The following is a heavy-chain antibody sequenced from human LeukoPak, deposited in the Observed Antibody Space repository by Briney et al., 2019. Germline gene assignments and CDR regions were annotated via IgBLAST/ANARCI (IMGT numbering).Heavy chain of an antibody. CDR3: AKAPDIVAARGAYYFDY. CDR1: GFTFSSYA. V-gene: IGHV3-23*01. Sequence: GGSLRLSCAASGFTFSSYAMSWVRQAPGKGLEWVSAISGSGGSTYYADSVKGRFTISRDNSKNTLYLQMHSLKAGDTAVYYCAKAPDIVAARGAYYFDYWGQGTLVTVSS. D-gene: IGHD5-12*01. J-gene: IGHJ4*02. CDR2: ISGSGGST.